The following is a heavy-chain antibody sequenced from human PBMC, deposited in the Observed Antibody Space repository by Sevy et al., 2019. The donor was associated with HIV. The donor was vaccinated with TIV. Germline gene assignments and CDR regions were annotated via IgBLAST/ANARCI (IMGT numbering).Heavy chain of an antibody. J-gene: IGHJ4*02. CDR3: AKQRRLTMIVVGNFLFDY. Sequence: GGSLRLSCAASGFTFSSYSMSWVRQAPGKGLEWVSAISGSGGSTYYADSVKGRCTITRDNSKNTLYPQMNSLRVEDTAVYYCAKQRRLTMIVVGNFLFDYWGQGTLVTVSS. CDR1: GFTFSSYS. V-gene: IGHV3-23*01. D-gene: IGHD3-22*01. CDR2: ISGSGGST.